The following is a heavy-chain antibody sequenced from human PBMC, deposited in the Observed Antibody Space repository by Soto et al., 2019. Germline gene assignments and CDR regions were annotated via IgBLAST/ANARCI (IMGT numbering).Heavy chain of an antibody. J-gene: IGHJ4*02. CDR2: IGTAGDT. D-gene: IGHD4-17*01. CDR1: GFTFSSYD. CDR3: ARGRPTVTTAYYFDY. Sequence: EVQLVESGGGLVQPGGSLRLSCAASGFTFSSYDMHWVRQATGKGLEWVSAIGTAGDTYYPGSVKGRFTISRENAKNSLYLQMNSLRAEDTAVYYCARGRPTVTTAYYFDYWGQETLVTVSS. V-gene: IGHV3-13*01.